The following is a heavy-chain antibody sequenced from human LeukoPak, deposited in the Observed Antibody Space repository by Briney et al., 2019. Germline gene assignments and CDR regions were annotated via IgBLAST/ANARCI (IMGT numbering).Heavy chain of an antibody. Sequence: AGGSLRLSCAASGFTYNNYAVSWVRQAPGKGLEWVSGISGSGGSTYCADSVEGRFTISRDISKNTVYLQMNSLRADDTAVYYCAKGRSGYDFDYWGQGTLVTVSS. CDR2: ISGSGGST. CDR1: GFTYNNYA. V-gene: IGHV3-23*01. J-gene: IGHJ4*02. CDR3: AKGRSGYDFDY. D-gene: IGHD5-12*01.